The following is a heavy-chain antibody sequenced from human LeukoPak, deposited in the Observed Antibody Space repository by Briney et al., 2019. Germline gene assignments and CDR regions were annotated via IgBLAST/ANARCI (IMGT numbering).Heavy chain of an antibody. J-gene: IGHJ6*03. CDR1: GFTFSDYY. Sequence: GGSLRLSCAASGFTFSDYYMSWIRQAPGKGLEWVSSITSSSSHIYDADSVKGRFTISRDNGKNTLYLQMNSLRAEDTAVYYCARVDRYYHGSGSYYKNYYYMDVWGKGTTVTVSS. CDR2: ITSSSSHI. D-gene: IGHD3-10*01. CDR3: ARVDRYYHGSGSYYKNYYYMDV. V-gene: IGHV3-11*06.